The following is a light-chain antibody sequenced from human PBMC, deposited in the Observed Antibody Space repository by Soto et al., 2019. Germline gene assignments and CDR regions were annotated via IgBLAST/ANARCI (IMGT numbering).Light chain of an antibody. CDR3: SSYTSSSTLYV. CDR1: SSDVGGYNY. Sequence: HSFLTQHASVSGSPGQSITISCTGTSSDVGGYNYVSWYQQHPGKAPKLMIYEVSNRPSGVSNHFSGSKSGNTASLTISGLQAEDEADYYCSSYTSSSTLYVSGTRTKVTVL. V-gene: IGLV2-14*01. J-gene: IGLJ1*01. CDR2: EVS.